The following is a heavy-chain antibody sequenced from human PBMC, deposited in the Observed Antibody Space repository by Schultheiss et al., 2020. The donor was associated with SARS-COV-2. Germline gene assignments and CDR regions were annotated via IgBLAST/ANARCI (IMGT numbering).Heavy chain of an antibody. V-gene: IGHV3-33*08. J-gene: IGHJ4*02. CDR3: ARANPGTPDY. CDR1: GFTFSSYA. Sequence: GESLKISCAASGFTFSSYAMSWVRQAPGKGLEWVAVIWYDGSNKYYADSVKGRFTISRDNAKNSLYLQMNSLRAEDTAVYYCARANPGTPDYWGQGTLVTVSS. D-gene: IGHD1-14*01. CDR2: IWYDGSNK.